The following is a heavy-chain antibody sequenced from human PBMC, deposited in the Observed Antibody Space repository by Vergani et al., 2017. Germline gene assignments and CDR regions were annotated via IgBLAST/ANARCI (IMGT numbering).Heavy chain of an antibody. CDR1: RHTFKTYG. CDR2: IIPVLGKT. CDR3: AIDPRGYGGDPVNYYYGMDV. V-gene: IGHV1-69*04. J-gene: IGHJ6*02. Sequence: QVQLVQSGADLKKPGASVSVSCKGSRHTFKTYGISWVRQAPGKGLEWMGRIIPVLGKTKYAQDFQGRLTITASTSTSTAYMELTSLRSQDTAVYYCAIDPRGYGGDPVNYYYGMDVWGQGTTVTVSS. D-gene: IGHD2-21*02.